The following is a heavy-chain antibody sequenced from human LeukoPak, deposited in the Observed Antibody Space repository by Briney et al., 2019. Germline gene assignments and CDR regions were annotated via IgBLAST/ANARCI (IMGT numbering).Heavy chain of an antibody. CDR2: ISFDGSHE. J-gene: IGHJ5*02. Sequence: PGRSLRLSCAASGFTFSSYGMHWVRQAPGKGLEWVAVISFDGSHEYYADSAKGRFTISRDNSKYTLYLQMNSLRSEDMAVYYCVKGVGPTKSGPFDPWGQGTLVTVSS. D-gene: IGHD1-26*01. CDR1: GFTFSSYG. V-gene: IGHV3-30*18. CDR3: VKGVGPTKSGPFDP.